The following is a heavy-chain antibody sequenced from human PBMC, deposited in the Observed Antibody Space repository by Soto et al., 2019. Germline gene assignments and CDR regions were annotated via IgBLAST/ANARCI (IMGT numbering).Heavy chain of an antibody. Sequence: EVQLLESGGGLVQPGGSLRLSCAASGYTFSRYAMSWVRQAQGKGMEWVSAISGSGGSTYYADSVKGRFTISRDNSKNTLYLQMNSLRAEDTAVYYCAANRGYNYYYGMDVWGQGTTVTVSS. V-gene: IGHV3-23*01. CDR1: GYTFSRYA. J-gene: IGHJ6*02. D-gene: IGHD3-22*01. CDR3: AANRGYNYYYGMDV. CDR2: ISGSGGST.